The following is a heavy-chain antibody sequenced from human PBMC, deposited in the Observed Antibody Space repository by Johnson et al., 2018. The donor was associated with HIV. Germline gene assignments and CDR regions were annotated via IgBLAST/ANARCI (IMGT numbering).Heavy chain of an antibody. CDR3: AKDLGGAHSSPRAFDI. V-gene: IGHV3-30*04. Sequence: QVQLVESVGGVVQPERSLRLSCSASGFTFSSYAMHWVRQAPGKGLEWVACISYDVSNKYYAGSVKGRFTISRDNSKNTLYLQMNSLRAEDTAVYYWAKDLGGAHSSPRAFDIWGQGTMVTVSS. CDR1: GFTFSSYA. D-gene: IGHD6-13*01. J-gene: IGHJ3*02. CDR2: ISYDVSNK.